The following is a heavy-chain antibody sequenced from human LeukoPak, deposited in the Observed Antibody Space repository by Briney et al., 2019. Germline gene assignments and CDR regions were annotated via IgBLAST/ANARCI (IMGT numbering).Heavy chain of an antibody. Sequence: GGSLRLSCAASGFTFSNFAMIWVRQAPGKGLEWVSAISGSGGKTHYADSVKGRFTISRDNSKSVLYMQLNNLRLEDTAVYYCGEGHWGRGTLVTVSS. CDR2: ISGSGGKT. CDR1: GFTFSNFA. J-gene: IGHJ4*02. CDR3: GEGH. V-gene: IGHV3-23*01.